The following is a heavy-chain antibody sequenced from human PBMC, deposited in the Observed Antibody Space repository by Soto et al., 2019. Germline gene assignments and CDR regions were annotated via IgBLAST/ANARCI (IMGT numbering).Heavy chain of an antibody. J-gene: IGHJ6*02. CDR3: ARGTYGSGSYYNLAPLYYYYGMDV. CDR1: GYTFTSYD. D-gene: IGHD3-10*01. CDR2: MNPNSGNT. Sequence: QVQLVQSGAEVKKPGASVKVSCKASGYTFTSYDINWVRQATGQGLEWMGWMNPNSGNTGYAQKFQGRVTMTRNTSISTAYMELSSLRSEDTAVYYCARGTYGSGSYYNLAPLYYYYGMDVWGQGTTVTVSS. V-gene: IGHV1-8*01.